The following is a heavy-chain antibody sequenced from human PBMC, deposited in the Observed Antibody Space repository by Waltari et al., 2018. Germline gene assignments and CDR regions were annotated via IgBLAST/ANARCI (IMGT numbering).Heavy chain of an antibody. D-gene: IGHD3-10*01. CDR1: EFTLGDSW. V-gene: IGHV3-74*01. CDR3: ARGKSGGWYFDL. Sequence: EVQLVESGGGLIEPGGSLRPSCAASEFTLGDSWINRVRQVPGTGLVWVSRINGVGSITNYADSEKGRFTISRDNVKNMVYLQVNSLRAEDTAVYFCARGKSGGWYFDLWGRGTLVTVSS. J-gene: IGHJ2*01. CDR2: INGVGSIT.